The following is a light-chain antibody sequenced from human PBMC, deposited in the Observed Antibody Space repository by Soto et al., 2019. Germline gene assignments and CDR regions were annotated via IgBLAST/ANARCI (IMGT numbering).Light chain of an antibody. Sequence: QSVLTQPPSASGTPGKTVTISCSGSNSNIGSNSVYWYQQLPGTAPRLLIYRDDERPSGVPDRFSASKSGTSASLVISGLRPEDEADYHCSAWDDSLSGYVVFGGGTQLTVL. CDR2: RDD. V-gene: IGLV1-47*01. J-gene: IGLJ3*02. CDR3: SAWDDSLSGYVV. CDR1: NSNIGSNS.